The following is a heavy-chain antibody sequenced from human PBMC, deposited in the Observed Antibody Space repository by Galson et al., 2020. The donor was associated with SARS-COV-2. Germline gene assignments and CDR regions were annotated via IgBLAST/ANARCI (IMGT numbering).Heavy chain of an antibody. CDR3: VAMIRGVAY. D-gene: IGHD3-10*01. J-gene: IGHJ4*02. CDR2: TKNKADNYNT. Sequence: GGSLRLSCAASGFTFSDHYMDWVRQAPGKGLEWVGRTKNKADNYNTDYAASVKVRFSISRDVSKNSLYLQTNSLKTADTAVYYCVAMIRGVAYWGQGTLVTVSS. V-gene: IGHV3-72*01. CDR1: GFTFSDHY.